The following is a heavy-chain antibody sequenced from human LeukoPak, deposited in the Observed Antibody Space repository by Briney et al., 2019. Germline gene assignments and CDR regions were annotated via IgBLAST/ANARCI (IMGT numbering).Heavy chain of an antibody. Sequence: GGSLRLSCAASGFIFSSYAMIWVRQAPGKGLEWVSGITSSSGGTLYADSVKGRVTVSRDNSKNKLYLQMNSLRAEDTAVYYCARDNWNDITGAFDVWGQGTVVSVSS. V-gene: IGHV3-23*01. J-gene: IGHJ3*01. CDR2: ITSSSGGT. D-gene: IGHD1-1*01. CDR1: GFIFSSYA. CDR3: ARDNWNDITGAFDV.